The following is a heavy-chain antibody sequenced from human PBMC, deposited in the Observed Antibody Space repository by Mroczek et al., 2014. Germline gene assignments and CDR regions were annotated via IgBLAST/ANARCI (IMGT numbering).Heavy chain of an antibody. D-gene: IGHD2-2*01. CDR3: ARDRSIVVVPAATCSFDY. J-gene: IGHJ4*03. V-gene: IGHV1-18*01. Sequence: QVQLVQSGAEVKKPGASVKVSCKASGYTFTSYGISWVRQAPGQGLEWMGWISAYNGNTNYAQKLQGRVTMTTDTSTSTAYMELRSLRSDDTAVYYCARDRSIVVVPAATCSFDYWGPGNPWSTVS. CDR1: GYTFTSYG. CDR2: ISAYNGNT.